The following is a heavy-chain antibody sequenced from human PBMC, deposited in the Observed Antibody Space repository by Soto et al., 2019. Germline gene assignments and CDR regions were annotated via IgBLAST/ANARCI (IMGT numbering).Heavy chain of an antibody. V-gene: IGHV4-59*01. Sequence: SETLSLTCTVSGGSISSYYWSWIRQPPGKGLEWIGYIYYSGSTNYNPSLKSRVTISVDTSKNQFSLKLSSVTAADTAVYYCARETDSELDPWGQGTLVTVSS. J-gene: IGHJ5*02. D-gene: IGHD1-1*01. CDR3: ARETDSELDP. CDR1: GGSISSYY. CDR2: IYYSGST.